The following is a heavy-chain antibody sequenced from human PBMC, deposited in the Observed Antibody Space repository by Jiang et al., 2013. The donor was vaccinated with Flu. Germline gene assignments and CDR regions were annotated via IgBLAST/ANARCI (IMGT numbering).Heavy chain of an antibody. CDR2: ISAYNGNT. V-gene: IGHV1-18*01. Sequence: SGAEVKKPGASVKVSCKASGYTFTSYGISWVRQAPGQGLEWMGWISAYNGNTNYAQKLQGRVTMTTDTSTSTAYMELSSLRSEDTAVYYCAREGTTSTIFGVLRRPPEDFYYGMDVWGKGTTVTVSS. J-gene: IGHJ6*04. CDR1: GYTFTSYG. CDR3: AREGTTSTIFGVLRRPPEDFYYGMDV. D-gene: IGHD3-3*01.